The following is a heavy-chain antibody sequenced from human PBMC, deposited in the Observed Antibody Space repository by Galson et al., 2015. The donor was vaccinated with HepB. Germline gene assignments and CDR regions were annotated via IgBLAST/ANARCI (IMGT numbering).Heavy chain of an antibody. Sequence: SLRLSCAASGFTFSSYAMSWVRQAPGKGLERVSAISGSGGSTYYADSVKGRFTISRDNSKNTLYLQMNSLRAEDTAVYYCAKGSVVVAAMYYFDYWAREPWSPSPQ. CDR2: ISGSGGST. D-gene: IGHD2-15*01. J-gene: IGHJ4*02. CDR1: GFTFSSYA. V-gene: IGHV3-23*01. CDR3: AKGSVVVAAMYYFDY.